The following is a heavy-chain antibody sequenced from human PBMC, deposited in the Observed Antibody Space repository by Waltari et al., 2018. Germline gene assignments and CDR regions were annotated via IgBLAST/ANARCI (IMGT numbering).Heavy chain of an antibody. CDR2: IYYSGRT. CDR3: ARDPPPGRYCSGGSTCYGGGFDY. Sequence: QLQLQESGPGLVKPSETLSLTCTVSGGSISSSSYYWGWIRQPPAKGLEWIGSIYYSGRTNYNPSLKSRVTISVDTSKNQFSLKLSSVTAADTAVYYCARDPPPGRYCSGGSTCYGGGFDYWGQGTLVTVSS. CDR1: GGSISSSSYY. J-gene: IGHJ4*02. V-gene: IGHV4-39*07. D-gene: IGHD2-15*01.